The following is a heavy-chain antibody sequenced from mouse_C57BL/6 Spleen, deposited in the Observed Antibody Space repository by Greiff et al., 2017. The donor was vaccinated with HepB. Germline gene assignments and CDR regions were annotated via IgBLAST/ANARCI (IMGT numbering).Heavy chain of an antibody. Sequence: EVKLVESGGGLVKPGGSLKLSCAASGFTFSSYAMSWVRQTPEKRLEWVATISDGGSYTYYPDNVKGRFTISRDNAKNNLYLQMSHLKSEDTAMYCGARGGGNYYFDYWGQGTTLTVSS. J-gene: IGHJ2*01. D-gene: IGHD1-1*02. CDR1: GFTFSSYA. CDR3: ARGGGNYYFDY. CDR2: ISDGGSYT. V-gene: IGHV5-4*03.